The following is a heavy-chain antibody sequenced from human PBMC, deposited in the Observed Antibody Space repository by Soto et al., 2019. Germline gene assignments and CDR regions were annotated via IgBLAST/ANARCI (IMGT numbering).Heavy chain of an antibody. D-gene: IGHD5-12*01. Sequence: PGGSLRLSCAASGFPVSSNYMSWVRQAPGKGLEWVSVIYSGGSTYYADSVKGRFTISRDNSKNTLYLQMNSLRAEDTAVYYCARDQYGYDNYYYYGMDVWGQGTTVTVSS. CDR2: IYSGGST. CDR1: GFPVSSNY. J-gene: IGHJ6*02. V-gene: IGHV3-66*01. CDR3: ARDQYGYDNYYYYGMDV.